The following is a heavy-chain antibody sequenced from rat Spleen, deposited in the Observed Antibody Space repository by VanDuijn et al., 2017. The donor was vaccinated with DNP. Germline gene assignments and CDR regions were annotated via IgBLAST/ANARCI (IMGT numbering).Heavy chain of an antibody. V-gene: IGHV5-31*01. Sequence: EVQLVESGGDLVQPGRSLKLSCVASGFTFSDYLMTWIRQVPGKGLEWIASISNSGGSTFYPDSVKGRFTISRDHAKSTLYLQMDSLRSGDTATYFCSRHGRVTTVATYWYFDFWGPGTMVTVSS. D-gene: IGHD1-3*01. CDR2: ISNSGGST. J-gene: IGHJ1*01. CDR3: SRHGRVTTVATYWYFDF. CDR1: GFTFSDYL.